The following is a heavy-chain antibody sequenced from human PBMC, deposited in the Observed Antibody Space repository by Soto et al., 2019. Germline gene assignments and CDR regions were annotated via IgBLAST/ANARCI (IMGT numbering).Heavy chain of an antibody. V-gene: IGHV3-15*01. CDR1: GFTFSSFA. D-gene: IGHD3-22*01. Sequence: PGGSLRLSCGASGFTFSSFAMSWVRQAPGKGLEWVGRIKSKTDGGTTDYAAPVKGRFTISRDDSKNTLYLQMNSLKTEDTAVYYCTTLQYYDSSGYPVDYWGQGTLVTVSS. CDR3: TTLQYYDSSGYPVDY. J-gene: IGHJ4*02. CDR2: IKSKTDGGTT.